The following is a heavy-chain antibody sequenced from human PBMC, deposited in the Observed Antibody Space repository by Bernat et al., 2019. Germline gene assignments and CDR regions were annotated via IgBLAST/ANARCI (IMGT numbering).Heavy chain of an antibody. CDR2: IYYSGST. CDR1: GGSISSGGYY. Sequence: QVQLQESGPGLVKPSQTLSLTCTVSGGSISSGGYYWSWIRQHPGKGLEWIGYIYYSGSTYYNSSLKSRVTISVDTSKNQFSLKLSSVTAADTAVYYCARGIVATGYYFDYWGQGTLVTVSS. D-gene: IGHD5-12*01. J-gene: IGHJ4*02. V-gene: IGHV4-31*03. CDR3: ARGIVATGYYFDY.